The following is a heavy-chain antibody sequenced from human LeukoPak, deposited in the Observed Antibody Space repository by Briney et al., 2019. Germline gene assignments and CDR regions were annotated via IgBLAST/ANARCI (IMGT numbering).Heavy chain of an antibody. CDR2: INPDSGDT. J-gene: IGHJ3*02. V-gene: IGHV1-2*02. Sequence: ASVKVSCKPSGYTFTGFYIHWVRQAPGQGLEWMGWINPDSGDTNYTQKFQGRVTMTRDTSISTAYMELSRLRSDDTAVYYCARSLTGYAFDAFDIWGQGTMVTVSS. D-gene: IGHD3-9*01. CDR3: ARSLTGYAFDAFDI. CDR1: GYTFTGFY.